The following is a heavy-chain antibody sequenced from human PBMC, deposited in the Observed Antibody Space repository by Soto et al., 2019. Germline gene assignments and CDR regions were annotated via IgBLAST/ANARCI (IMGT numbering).Heavy chain of an antibody. CDR1: GFTFSSYA. V-gene: IGHV3-30-3*01. CDR2: ISYDGSNK. J-gene: IGHJ4*02. CDR3: ARDKRDLRFLEWSYYFDF. Sequence: HPGGSLRLSCAASGFTFSSYAMHWVRPAPGKGLEWVAVISYDGSNKYYADSVKGRFTISRDNSKNTLYLQMNSLRAEDTAVYYCARDKRDLRFLEWSYYFDFWGQGT. D-gene: IGHD3-3*01.